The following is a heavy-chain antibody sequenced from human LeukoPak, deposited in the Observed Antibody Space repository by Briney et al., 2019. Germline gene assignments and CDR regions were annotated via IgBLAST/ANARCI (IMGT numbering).Heavy chain of an antibody. J-gene: IGHJ4*02. Sequence: QPGGSLRLSCAASGFTFSSYAMSWVRQAPGQGPEWVANIKQDGSEKFYVASVKGRFTISRDNAKNSLYLQMNSLRAEDTALYYCATSYDMGWLIGYWGQGTLVTVSS. CDR3: ATSYDMGWLIGY. D-gene: IGHD3/OR15-3a*01. V-gene: IGHV3-7*03. CDR2: IKQDGSEK. CDR1: GFTFSSYA.